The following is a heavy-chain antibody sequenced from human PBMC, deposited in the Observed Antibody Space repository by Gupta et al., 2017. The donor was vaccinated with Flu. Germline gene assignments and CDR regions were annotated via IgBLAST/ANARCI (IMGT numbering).Heavy chain of an antibody. V-gene: IGHV1-8*01. J-gene: IGHJ4*02. CDR3: ARAGYSSGWHNPPPDY. CDR2: MNPNSGNT. Sequence: EINWVGQATGQGLEWMGWMNPNSGNTGYAQKFQGRVTMTRNTSISTAYMELSSLRSEDTAVYYGARAGYSSGWHNPPPDYWGQGTLVTVSS. D-gene: IGHD6-19*01. CDR1: E.